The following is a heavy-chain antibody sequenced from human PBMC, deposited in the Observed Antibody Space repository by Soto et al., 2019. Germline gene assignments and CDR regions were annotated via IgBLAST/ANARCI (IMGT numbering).Heavy chain of an antibody. D-gene: IGHD4-17*01. CDR3: AHRYGGKYSSWYFDS. CDR1: GFSLSTSGAG. CDR2: ISWNDEK. Sequence: QITLKESGPTLVKPTQTLTVTCTFSGFSLSTSGAGVGWIRQSPGKAPEWLALISWNDEKRYNPGLKSRHTVTKATSKNPGVLTMTDLDPVDTATYFCAHRYGGKYSSWYFDSWGQGTLFTVSS. V-gene: IGHV2-5*01. J-gene: IGHJ4*02.